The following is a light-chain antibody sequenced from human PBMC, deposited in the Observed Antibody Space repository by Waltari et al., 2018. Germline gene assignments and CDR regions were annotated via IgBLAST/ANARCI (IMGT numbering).Light chain of an antibody. J-gene: IGKJ4*01. CDR2: DTS. CDR3: QQRRDWPLT. Sequence: DIVLTQSPAILSLSPGESASLSCRASQSVTHYLAWDQQKPGQAPRLLLYDTSNRATGIPARFSGSGFGTDFTLTISSLEPEDFAVYYCQQRRDWPLTFGGGTKVEIK. V-gene: IGKV3-11*01. CDR1: QSVTHY.